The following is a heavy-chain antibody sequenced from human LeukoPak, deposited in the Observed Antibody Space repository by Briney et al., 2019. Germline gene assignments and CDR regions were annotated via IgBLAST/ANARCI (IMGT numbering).Heavy chain of an antibody. CDR2: ISSSIRYI. D-gene: IGHD6-19*01. J-gene: IGHJ4*02. V-gene: IGHV3-21*01. Sequence: GGTLSLSCAPSVFTFSSYSMNWVRQAPGTRREWVSSISSSIRYIYYAESLKGRFTISSDNAKNSLYLQMNSLRAEDTAVYCCARDQDVAVAGTDFDYWGQRPRVSVSS. CDR3: ARDQDVAVAGTDFDY. CDR1: VFTFSSYS.